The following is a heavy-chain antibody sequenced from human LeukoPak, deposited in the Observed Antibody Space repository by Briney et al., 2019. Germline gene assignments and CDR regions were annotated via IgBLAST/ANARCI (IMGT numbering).Heavy chain of an antibody. CDR2: IYYSGST. V-gene: IGHV4-59*08. D-gene: IGHD2-2*01. J-gene: IGHJ4*02. CDR3: ASELGYCSSTSCTDY. Sequence: SETLSLTCTVSGGSISSYYWSWIRQPPGKGLEWIGYIYYSGSTNYNPYLKSRVTISVDTSKNQFSLKLSSVTAADTAVYYCASELGYCSSTSCTDYWGQGTLVTVSS. CDR1: GGSISSYY.